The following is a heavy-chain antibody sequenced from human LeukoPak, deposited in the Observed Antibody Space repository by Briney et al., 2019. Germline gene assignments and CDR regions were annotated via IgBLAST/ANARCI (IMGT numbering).Heavy chain of an antibody. CDR3: ARDLGAWIPIWLPDY. CDR2: ISYDGSNK. J-gene: IGHJ4*02. Sequence: TGGSLRLSCAASGFTFSSYAMHWVRQAPGKGLEWVAVISYDGSNKYYVDSVKGRFTISRDNSKNTLYLQMNSLRAEDTAVYYCARDLGAWIPIWLPDYWGQGTLVTVSS. CDR1: GFTFSSYA. V-gene: IGHV3-30-3*01. D-gene: IGHD5-24*01.